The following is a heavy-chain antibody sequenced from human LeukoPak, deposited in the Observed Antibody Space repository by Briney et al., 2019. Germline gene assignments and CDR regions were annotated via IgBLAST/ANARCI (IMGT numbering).Heavy chain of an antibody. CDR3: ARDRYYYDSSGSRIFDY. CDR2: IYTSGST. D-gene: IGHD3-22*01. J-gene: IGHJ4*02. Sequence: SQTLSLTCTVSGGSISSGSYYWSWIRQPAGKGLEWIGRIYTSGSTNYNPSLKSRVTMSVDTSKNQFSLKLSSVTAADTAVYYCARDRYYYDSSGSRIFDYWGQGTLVTVSS. V-gene: IGHV4-61*02. CDR1: GGSISSGSYY.